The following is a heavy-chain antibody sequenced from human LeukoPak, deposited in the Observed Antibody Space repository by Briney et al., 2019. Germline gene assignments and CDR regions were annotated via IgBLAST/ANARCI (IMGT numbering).Heavy chain of an antibody. CDR1: GGSISSYY. D-gene: IGHD2-2*01. V-gene: IGHV4-4*07. Sequence: SETLSLTCTVSGGSISSYYWSWIRQPAGKGVEWIERMYISGGTNYNPSLKSRVTMSVDTSKNQFSLKLTSVTAADTAVYYCARDHQLRYFDYWGQGTLVTVSS. CDR3: ARDHQLRYFDY. J-gene: IGHJ4*02. CDR2: MYISGGT.